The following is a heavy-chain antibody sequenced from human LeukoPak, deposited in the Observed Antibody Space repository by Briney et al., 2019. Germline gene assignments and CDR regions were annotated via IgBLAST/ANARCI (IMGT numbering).Heavy chain of an antibody. CDR3: ARDDSATYYNLAY. CDR1: GFTFSNFG. D-gene: IGHD3-10*01. V-gene: IGHV3-33*01. CDR2: IIYDGSRK. J-gene: IGHJ4*02. Sequence: GGSLRLSCAASGFTFSNFGFHWVRQAPGKGLEWVAVIIYDGSRKFYADSVKGRFTISRDTSKNTLYLQLHSLRAEDTAVYYCARDDSATYYNLAYWGQGTPVTVSS.